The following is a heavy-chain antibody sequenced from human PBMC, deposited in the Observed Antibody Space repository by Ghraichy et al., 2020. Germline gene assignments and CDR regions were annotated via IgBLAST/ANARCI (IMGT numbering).Heavy chain of an antibody. CDR1: GFTFSSYA. V-gene: IGHV3-30*04. Sequence: LSLTCAASGFTFSSYAMHWVRQAPGKGLEWVAVISYDGSNKYYADSVKGRFTISRDNSKNTLYLQMNSLRAEDTAVYYCARGYYDDAFDIWGQGTMVTVSS. D-gene: IGHD3-22*01. J-gene: IGHJ3*02. CDR2: ISYDGSNK. CDR3: ARGYYDDAFDI.